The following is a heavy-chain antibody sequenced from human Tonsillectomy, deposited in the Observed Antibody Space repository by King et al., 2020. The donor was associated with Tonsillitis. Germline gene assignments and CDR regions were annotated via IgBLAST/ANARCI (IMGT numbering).Heavy chain of an antibody. V-gene: IGHV1-2*02. D-gene: IGHD7-27*01. CDR2: INPKSGGT. CDR3: ASWDFYYYYMDV. CDR1: GYTFTDYF. Sequence: VQLVESGAEVKKPGASMKVSCKASGYTFTDYFIHWVRQAPGQGLEWMGWINPKSGGTNCAQKFQGRVTMTRNTSISTAYMELSRLRSDDTAVYYCASWDFYYYYMDVWGKGTTVTVSS. J-gene: IGHJ6*03.